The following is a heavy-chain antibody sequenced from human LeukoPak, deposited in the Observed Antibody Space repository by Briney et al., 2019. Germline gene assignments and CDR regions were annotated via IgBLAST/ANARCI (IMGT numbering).Heavy chain of an antibody. D-gene: IGHD1-26*01. Sequence: GGSLRLSCAASGFTFSDYYMSWIRQAPGKGLEWVSYISSSGTTMYYADSVKGRLTLSRDNTKNTLYLQMNSLRAEDTAVYYCAKPQGWELLLVAFDIWGQGTMVTVSS. CDR3: AKPQGWELLLVAFDI. V-gene: IGHV3-11*04. CDR2: ISSSGTTM. CDR1: GFTFSDYY. J-gene: IGHJ3*02.